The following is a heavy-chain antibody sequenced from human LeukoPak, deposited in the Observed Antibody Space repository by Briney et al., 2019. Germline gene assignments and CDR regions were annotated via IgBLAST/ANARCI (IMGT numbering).Heavy chain of an antibody. V-gene: IGHV1-69*13. CDR2: IIPIFGTA. Sequence: SVKVSCKASGGTFSGYAISWVRQAPGQGLEWMGGIIPIFGTANYAQKFQGRVTITADESTSTAYMELSSLRSEDTAVYYCARGFFGASVANGMDVWGQGTTVTVSS. J-gene: IGHJ6*02. D-gene: IGHD2-15*01. CDR1: GGTFSGYA. CDR3: ARGFFGASVANGMDV.